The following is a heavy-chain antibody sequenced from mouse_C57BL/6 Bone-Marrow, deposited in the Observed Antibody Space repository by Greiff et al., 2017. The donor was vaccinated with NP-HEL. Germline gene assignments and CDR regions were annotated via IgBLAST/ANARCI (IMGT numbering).Heavy chain of an antibody. D-gene: IGHD1-1*01. CDR1: GYTFTSYW. V-gene: IGHV1-64*01. CDR2: IHPNSGST. CDR3: ARHHYYGRSYWYFEV. Sequence: QVQLQQPGAELVKPGASVKLSCKASGYTFTSYWMHWVKQRPGQGLEWIGMIHPNSGSTNYNEKFKSKATLTVDKSSSTAYMQLSSLTSEDSAVYYCARHHYYGRSYWYFEVWGTGTTVTVSS. J-gene: IGHJ1*03.